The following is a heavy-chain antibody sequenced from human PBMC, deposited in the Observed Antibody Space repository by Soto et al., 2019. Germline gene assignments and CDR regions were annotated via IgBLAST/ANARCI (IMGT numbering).Heavy chain of an antibody. CDR2: IVGSGDNT. V-gene: IGHV3-23*01. J-gene: IGHJ4*02. Sequence: PGGSLRLSCAASGFTFSSYTMTWVRQAPGERLEWVSSIVGSGDNTYYADSVKGRFTISRDNSKNTLYLQMNSLRVEDTALYYWAKAVYAKAWTGGDTWAQENVLPISS. CDR1: GFTFSSYT. CDR3: AKAVYAKAWTGGDT. D-gene: IGHD2-8*01.